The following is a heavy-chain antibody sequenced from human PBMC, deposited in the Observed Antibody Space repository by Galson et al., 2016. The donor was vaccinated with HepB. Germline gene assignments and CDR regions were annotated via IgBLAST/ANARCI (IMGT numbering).Heavy chain of an antibody. J-gene: IGHJ4*02. V-gene: IGHV3-23*01. CDR3: AKSVLEYDILTGYYRRGADY. CDR1: GFTFSSYA. D-gene: IGHD3-9*01. CDR2: SGSGGPT. Sequence: SLRLSCAASGFTFSSYAMSWVRQAPGKRLEWVSSSGSGGPTYYADSVQGRFTISRDNSKNTLFLQMHSLRADDTAVYYCAKSVLEYDILTGYYRRGADYWGQGTLVTVSS.